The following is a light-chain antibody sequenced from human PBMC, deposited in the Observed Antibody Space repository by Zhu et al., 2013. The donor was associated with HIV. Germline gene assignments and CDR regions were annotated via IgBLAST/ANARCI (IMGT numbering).Light chain of an antibody. CDR2: AAS. Sequence: DIQMTQSPSSLSASVGDRVTITCQASQAISNHLNWFQQKPGKAPKLLIYAASSLESGVPSRFSGSGSGTEFTLTISSLQPDDFATYYCQQYNTYWYTFGQGTKLEIK. CDR3: QQYNTYWYT. CDR1: QAISNH. V-gene: IGKV1-16*01. J-gene: IGKJ2*01.